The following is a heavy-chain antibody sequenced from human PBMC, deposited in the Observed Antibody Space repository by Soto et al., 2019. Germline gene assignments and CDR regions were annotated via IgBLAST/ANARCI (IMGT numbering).Heavy chain of an antibody. CDR1: RYTFNFYG. Sequence: ASVHVSCKASRYTFNFYGFSWLRQPAGQGLEWVGWISANSGDTNFAKTVQDRVTLSTDMSTGTAYMTLTSLTSDDTAIYYCARDFRDSCTGSTCAYFDYWGQGTQVTVSS. V-gene: IGHV1-18*01. D-gene: IGHD2-8*02. J-gene: IGHJ4*02. CDR3: ARDFRDSCTGSTCAYFDY. CDR2: ISANSGDT.